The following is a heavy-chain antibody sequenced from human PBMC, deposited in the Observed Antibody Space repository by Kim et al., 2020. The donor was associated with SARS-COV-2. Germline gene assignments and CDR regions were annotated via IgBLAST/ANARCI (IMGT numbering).Heavy chain of an antibody. CDR2: ISNSGTT. CDR1: GASVGSGNYY. V-gene: IGHV4-61*01. CDR3: AREGVWFGELLVEYGMDV. D-gene: IGHD3-10*01. Sequence: SETLSLTCTVSGASVGSGNYYWSWIRHPPGKGLEGVGFISNSGTTTYNPSLKSRVSISVDTSKNQFSLKLSSVTAADTAVYYCAREGVWFGELLVEYGMDVWGHGTTVSVSS. J-gene: IGHJ6*02.